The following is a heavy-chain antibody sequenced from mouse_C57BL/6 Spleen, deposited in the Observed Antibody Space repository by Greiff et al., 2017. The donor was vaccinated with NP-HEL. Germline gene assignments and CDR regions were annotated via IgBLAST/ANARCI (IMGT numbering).Heavy chain of an antibody. D-gene: IGHD1-1*01. CDR3: ARSDGSSPYY. V-gene: IGHV1-54*01. CDR1: GYSFTNYL. Sequence: VQLQQSGAELVRPGTSVKVSCKASGYSFTNYLIEWVKQRPGQGLEWIGVINPGSGGTNYNEKFKGKATLTADKSSSTAYMQLSSLTSEDSAVYFCARSDGSSPYYWGQGTTLTVSS. J-gene: IGHJ2*01. CDR2: INPGSGGT.